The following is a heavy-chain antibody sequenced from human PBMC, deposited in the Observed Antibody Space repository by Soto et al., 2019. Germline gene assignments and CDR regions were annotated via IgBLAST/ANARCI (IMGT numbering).Heavy chain of an antibody. J-gene: IGHJ3*02. Sequence: VQSGAVVKKPGASVTVSCSASGYPVTAYYMHWVRQAPGRGLEWMGGINPATGAAKYTQTCQGRVTKTRDTSTSTVFMELSGLTSEDTAVFYCARGGGVGVAGSAAFDMWGQGTLVTVSS. CDR2: INPATGAA. CDR3: ARGGGVGVAGSAAFDM. CDR1: GYPVTAYY. D-gene: IGHD3-3*01. V-gene: IGHV1-2*02.